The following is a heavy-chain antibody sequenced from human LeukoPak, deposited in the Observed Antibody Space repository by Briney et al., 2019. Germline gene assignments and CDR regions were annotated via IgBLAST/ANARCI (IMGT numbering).Heavy chain of an antibody. J-gene: IGHJ4*02. CDR2: IYYSGST. D-gene: IGHD3-3*01. CDR1: GGSISSGGYS. V-gene: IGHV4-30-4*07. CDR3: ARGNYDFWSGYYTGMKRYYFDY. Sequence: PSETLSLTCAVSGGSISSGGYSWSWIRQPPGKGLEWIGYIYYSGSTYYNPSLKSRVTISVDTSKNQFSLKLSSVTAADTAVYYCARGNYDFWSGYYTGMKRYYFDYWGQGTLVTVSS.